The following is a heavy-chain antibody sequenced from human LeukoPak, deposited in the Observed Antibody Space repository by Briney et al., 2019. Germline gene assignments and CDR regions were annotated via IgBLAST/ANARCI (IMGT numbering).Heavy chain of an antibody. CDR2: IKQDGSEK. V-gene: IGHV3-7*04. CDR1: GFTFSRFW. D-gene: IGHD4-17*01. CDR3: GRGGAFDYYGPDLYN. J-gene: IGHJ4*01. Sequence: PGGSLGLSCAASGFTFSRFWMSWVRQAPGKGLEWVANIKQDGSEKYYVDSVKGRFTISRDNAKNSLYLQMNSLRAEDTAVFYWGRGGAFDYYGPDLYNRGPGTLGTGSS.